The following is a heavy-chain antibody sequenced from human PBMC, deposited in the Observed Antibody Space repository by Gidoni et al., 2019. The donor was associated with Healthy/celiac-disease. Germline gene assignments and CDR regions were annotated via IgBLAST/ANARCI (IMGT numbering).Heavy chain of an antibody. V-gene: IGHV3-23*01. D-gene: IGHD6-19*01. J-gene: IGHJ4*02. CDR2: ISGSGGST. CDR1: GFTFSSYA. CDR3: AWAIAVAGTTDY. Sequence: EVQLLESGGGLVQTGGSLRLSCAASGFTFSSYAMSWVRQASGKGLEWVSSISGSGGSTYYADALKGRFTISRDNSKNTLYLQMNSLRAEDTAVYYCAWAIAVAGTTDYWGQGTLVTVSS.